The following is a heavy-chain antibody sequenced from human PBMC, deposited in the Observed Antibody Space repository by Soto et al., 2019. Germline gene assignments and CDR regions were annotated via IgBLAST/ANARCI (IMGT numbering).Heavy chain of an antibody. V-gene: IGHV1-8*01. J-gene: IGHJ6*02. CDR2: MNPNSGNT. D-gene: IGHD3-3*01. Sequence: ASVKVSCKASGYTFTSYDINWVRQATGQGLEWMVCMNPNSGNTGYAQKFQGRVTMTRNTSISTAYMELSMLRSEDTAVYYCARSYPRYYDFWSGYYTYYYYYGMDGGGQGTTVPVAS. CDR3: ARSYPRYYDFWSGYYTYYYYYGMDG. CDR1: GYTFTSYD.